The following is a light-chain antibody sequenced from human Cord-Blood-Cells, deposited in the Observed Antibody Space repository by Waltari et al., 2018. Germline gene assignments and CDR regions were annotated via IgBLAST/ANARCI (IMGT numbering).Light chain of an antibody. Sequence: DIVMTHSPDSLAVSLGERATINWKSSQSVLYRSNNKNYLAWYQQKPGQPPKLLIYWASTRESGVPDQFTGSGSGADFHRTLSSLQGEDVPGYYCQQYYGTPRTVGQGTKVESK. J-gene: IGKJ1*01. V-gene: IGKV4-1*01. CDR1: QSVLYRSNNKNY. CDR3: QQYYGTPRT. CDR2: WAS.